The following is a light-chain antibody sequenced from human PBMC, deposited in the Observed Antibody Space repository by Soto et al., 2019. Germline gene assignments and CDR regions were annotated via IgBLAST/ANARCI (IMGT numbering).Light chain of an antibody. V-gene: IGKV2D-29*01. CDR2: AVS. Sequence: IVMTQTALSLSVTPGQPASISCKSSQSLLQSDGNTYLYWYLQKPGQPPQHLIYAVSNRFSEVPERFSGSGSGTNFTQKTSRVEAEDDGDYYSMQSRQLPRTCGQGTKVEIK. CDR1: QSLLQSDGNTY. J-gene: IGKJ1*01. CDR3: MQSRQLPRT.